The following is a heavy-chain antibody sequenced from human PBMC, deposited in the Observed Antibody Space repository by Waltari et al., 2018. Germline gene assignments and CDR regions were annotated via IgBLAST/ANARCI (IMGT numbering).Heavy chain of an antibody. J-gene: IGHJ3*02. CDR2: INHSGST. CDR1: GGSFSGYY. D-gene: IGHD3-3*01. V-gene: IGHV4-34*01. CDR3: ASATNQTNTIFGVVIPLDI. Sequence: QVQLQQWGAGLLKPSETLSLTCAVYGGSFSGYYWSWIRQPPGKGLEWIGEINHSGSTNYNPSLKSRVTISVDTSKNQFSLKLSSVTAADTAVYYCASATNQTNTIFGVVIPLDIWGQGTMVTVSS.